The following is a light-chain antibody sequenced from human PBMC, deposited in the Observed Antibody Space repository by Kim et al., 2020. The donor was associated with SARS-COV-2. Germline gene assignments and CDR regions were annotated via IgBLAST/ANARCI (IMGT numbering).Light chain of an antibody. CDR2: DSS. J-gene: IGKJ1*01. CDR3: QQCNDWPWT. CDR1: QSAGTN. V-gene: IGKV3-15*01. Sequence: EIVMTQSPATLSVSPGERATLSCRASQSAGTNLAWYQHKPGQAPRLLISDSSTRATGIPARFSGSGSGTEFTLTISSLQSEDFALYYCQQCNDWPWTFGPGTKVDIK.